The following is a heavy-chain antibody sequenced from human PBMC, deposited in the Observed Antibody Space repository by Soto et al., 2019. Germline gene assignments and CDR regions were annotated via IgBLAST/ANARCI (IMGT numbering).Heavy chain of an antibody. D-gene: IGHD1-26*01. V-gene: IGHV1-18*01. Sequence: VASVKVSCKASGYTFTSYGISWVRRAPGQGLEWMGWISAYNGNTNYAQKLQGRVTMTTDTSTSTAYMELRSLRSDDTAVYYCARDGLVGGSYSWFDPWGQGTLVTVSS. CDR3: ARDGLVGGSYSWFDP. J-gene: IGHJ5*02. CDR2: ISAYNGNT. CDR1: GYTFTSYG.